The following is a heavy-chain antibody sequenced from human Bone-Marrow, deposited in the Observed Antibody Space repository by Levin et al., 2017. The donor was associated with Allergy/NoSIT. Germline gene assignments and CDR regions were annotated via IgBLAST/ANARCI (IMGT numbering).Heavy chain of an antibody. V-gene: IGHV4-31*03. J-gene: IGHJ4*02. CDR3: AREVGYVFDY. Sequence: SQTLSLTCSLSGGSISTGGFHWSWVRQRPGKGLEWIGYIYYSGNTYYNPSLQSRLSISIDTSKNQFSLRLTSVTAADTAVYYCAREVGYVFDYWGQGALVTVSS. CDR1: GGSISTGGFH. D-gene: IGHD5-12*01. CDR2: IYYSGNT.